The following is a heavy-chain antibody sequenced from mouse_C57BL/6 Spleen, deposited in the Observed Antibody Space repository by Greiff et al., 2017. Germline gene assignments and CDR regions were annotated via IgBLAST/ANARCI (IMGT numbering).Heavy chain of an antibody. D-gene: IGHD1-1*01. J-gene: IGHJ3*01. CDR2: IIPNNGGT. CDR1: GYTFTDYN. V-gene: IGHV1-22*01. Sequence: EVKLVESGPELVKPGASVKMSCKASGYTFTDYNMHWVKQSPGKSLEWIGYIIPNNGGTSYNQKFKGKATLTVNKSSSTAYMGLRSLTSEDSAVYYCARRLPYYYVSSPFAYWGKGTLVTVSA. CDR3: ARRLPYYYVSSPFAY.